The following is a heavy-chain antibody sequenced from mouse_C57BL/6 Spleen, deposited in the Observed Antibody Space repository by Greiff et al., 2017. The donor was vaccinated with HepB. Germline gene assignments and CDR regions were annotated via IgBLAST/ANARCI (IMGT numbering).Heavy chain of an antibody. CDR3: ARGGTTASFDY. J-gene: IGHJ2*01. D-gene: IGHD1-2*01. Sequence: QVQLQQPGAELVMPGASVKLSCKASGYTFTSYWMHWVKQRPGQGLEWIGEIDPSDSYTNYNQKFKGKSTLTVDKSSSTAYMQLSSLTSEDSAIYYCARGGTTASFDYWGQGTTLTVSS. CDR1: GYTFTSYW. V-gene: IGHV1-69*01. CDR2: IDPSDSYT.